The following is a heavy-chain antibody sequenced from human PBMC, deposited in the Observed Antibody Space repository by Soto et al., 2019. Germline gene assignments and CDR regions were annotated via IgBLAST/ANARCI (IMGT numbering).Heavy chain of an antibody. CDR3: ARGYYDFRSGYYNWFDP. V-gene: IGHV4-30-4*01. D-gene: IGHD3-3*01. J-gene: IGHJ5*02. Sequence: SETLSLTCTVSGGSISSGDYYWSWIRQPPGKGLEWIGYIYYSGSTYYNPSLKSRVTISVDTSKNQFSLKLSSVTAADTAVYYCARGYYDFRSGYYNWFDPWGQGTLVNVSS. CDR1: GGSISSGDYY. CDR2: IYYSGST.